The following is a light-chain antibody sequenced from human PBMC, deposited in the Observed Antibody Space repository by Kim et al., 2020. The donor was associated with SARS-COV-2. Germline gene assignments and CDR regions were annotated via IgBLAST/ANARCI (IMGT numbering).Light chain of an antibody. CDR3: QQTYSLPYT. Sequence: DIQMTQSPSSLSASVGDRVTITCRASQSISRYLNWYQQKPGKAPKLLIYDASSLQSGVPSRVSGSGSGTDYTLTTSSLQPEDFATYYCQQTYSLPYTFGQGTKLEI. J-gene: IGKJ2*01. CDR2: DAS. CDR1: QSISRY. V-gene: IGKV1-39*01.